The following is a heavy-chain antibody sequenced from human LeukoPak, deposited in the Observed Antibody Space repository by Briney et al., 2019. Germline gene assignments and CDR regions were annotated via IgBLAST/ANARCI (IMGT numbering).Heavy chain of an antibody. CDR1: GFTFSGSA. D-gene: IGHD1-26*01. J-gene: IGHJ4*02. V-gene: IGHV3-73*01. Sequence: GGSLRLSCAASGFTFSGSAMHWVRQASGKGLEWVGRIRSKANSYATAYAASVKGRFTISRDDPKNTAYLQMNSLKTEDTAVYYCTRPGSGSYYEVYWGQGTLVTVSS. CDR3: TRPGSGSYYEVY. CDR2: IRSKANSYAT.